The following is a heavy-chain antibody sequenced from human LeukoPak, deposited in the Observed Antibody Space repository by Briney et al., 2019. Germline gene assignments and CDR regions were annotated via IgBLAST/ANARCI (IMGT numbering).Heavy chain of an antibody. CDR2: IHSSGST. V-gene: IGHV4-4*07. CDR1: GGSISRYY. D-gene: IGHD6-19*01. CDR3: ARDSSGWYGRLPARSQYFQH. Sequence: SETLSLTCTVSGGSISRYYWSWIRQPAGKGLEWIGRIHSSGSTNYNPSLKSRVTISVDTSKNQFSLKLSSVTAADTAVYYCARDSSGWYGRLPARSQYFQHWGQGTLVTVSS. J-gene: IGHJ1*01.